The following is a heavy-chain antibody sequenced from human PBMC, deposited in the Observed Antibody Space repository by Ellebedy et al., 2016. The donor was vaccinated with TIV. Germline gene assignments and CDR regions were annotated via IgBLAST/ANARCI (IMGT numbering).Heavy chain of an antibody. CDR2: IGEDGSEK. J-gene: IGHJ4*02. D-gene: IGHD2-2*01. V-gene: IGHV3-7*03. CDR1: GFTFSRHW. Sequence: GESLKISCAASGFTFSRHWMTWVRQAPGKGLEWVATIGEDGSEKYYADSVKGRFTVSRDNARDSLYLQMSTLRAEDTAVYYCATGFTIGDWGQGTLVTVSS. CDR3: ATGFTIGD.